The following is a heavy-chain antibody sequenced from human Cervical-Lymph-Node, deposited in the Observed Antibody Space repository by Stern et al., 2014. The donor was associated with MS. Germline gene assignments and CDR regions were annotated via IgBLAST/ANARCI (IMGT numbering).Heavy chain of an antibody. CDR1: GFALQNYA. Sequence: VQLVESGGDVVQPGTSLRLSCAASGFALQNYALHWVRQAPGKGLEWVSLTSYDGSQEFYTDSVKGRFTISRDNSKSTVWLQMNSLRPDDKAVYFCARERTPLPSNPFDVWGQGTTVIVSS. CDR3: ARERTPLPSNPFDV. CDR2: TSYDGSQE. D-gene: IGHD1-14*01. J-gene: IGHJ3*01. V-gene: IGHV3-30-3*01.